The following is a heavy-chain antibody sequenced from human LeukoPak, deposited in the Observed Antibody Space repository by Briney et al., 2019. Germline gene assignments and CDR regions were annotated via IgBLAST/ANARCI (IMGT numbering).Heavy chain of an antibody. Sequence: PSETLSLTCAVSGGSIRSSNWWSWVRQPPGKGLEWIGEIYHSGSTNYNPSLKSRVTISVDKSKNQFSLKLSSVTAADTAVYYCARDPYCSSTSCYAENAFDIWGQGTMVTVSS. CDR2: IYHSGST. CDR3: ARDPYCSSTSCYAENAFDI. V-gene: IGHV4-4*02. CDR1: GGSIRSSNW. D-gene: IGHD2-2*01. J-gene: IGHJ3*02.